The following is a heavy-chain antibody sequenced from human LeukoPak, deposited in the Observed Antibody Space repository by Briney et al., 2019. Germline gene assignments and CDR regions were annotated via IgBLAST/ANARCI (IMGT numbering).Heavy chain of an antibody. CDR2: IYNGVNT. J-gene: IGHJ5*02. Sequence: PSETLSLTCTVSGASFSSASYWTWIRPPPGKGVEWIAHIYNGVNTNYNPSLKSRVTISVDTSKNQFSLRLNSVTAADTAVYYRARSRAFNSGAFDPWGQGSLVTVSS. D-gene: IGHD1-26*01. CDR3: ARSRAFNSGAFDP. V-gene: IGHV4-61*01. CDR1: GASFSSASY.